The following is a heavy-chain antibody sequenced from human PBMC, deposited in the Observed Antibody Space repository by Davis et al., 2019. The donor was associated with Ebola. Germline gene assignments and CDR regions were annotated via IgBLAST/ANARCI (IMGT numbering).Heavy chain of an antibody. J-gene: IGHJ4*02. CDR1: GFTFSSYS. D-gene: IGHD1-14*01. Sequence: GESLKISCAASGFTFSSYSMNWVRQAPGKGLEWVSSISSSSSYIYYADSVKGRFTISRDNAKNSLYLQMNSLRAEDTAVYYCAREPPGALNGFDYWGQGTLVTVSS. V-gene: IGHV3-21*01. CDR2: ISSSSSYI. CDR3: AREPPGALNGFDY.